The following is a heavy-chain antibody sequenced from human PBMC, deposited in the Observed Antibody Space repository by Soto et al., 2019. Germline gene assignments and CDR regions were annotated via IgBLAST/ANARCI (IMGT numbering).Heavy chain of an antibody. Sequence: QVQLVESGGGVVQPGRSLRLSCAASGFTFSSYGMHWVRQAPGKGLEWVAVISYDGSNKYYADSVKGRFTISRDNSKNTRYLQMNSLRAEDTAVYYCATGGVVITPAAFDYWGQGTLVTVSS. J-gene: IGHJ4*02. CDR2: ISYDGSNK. CDR3: ATGGVVITPAAFDY. D-gene: IGHD3-22*01. CDR1: GFTFSSYG. V-gene: IGHV3-30*03.